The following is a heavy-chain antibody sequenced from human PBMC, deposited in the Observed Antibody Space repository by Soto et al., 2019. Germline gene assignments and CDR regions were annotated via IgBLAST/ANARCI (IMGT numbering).Heavy chain of an antibody. CDR1: GGSISRYY. V-gene: IGHV4-4*07. CDR2: IYTRVRN. J-gene: IGHJ4*02. CDR3: ARGDYYDSVGY. Sequence: XATLSLTCKVWGGSISRYYGSWIRQPAGKGLEGIGLIYTRVRNNYNTSLSGRAPLSVDTPKNQFSLKLSSVTAADTAVYYCARGDYYDSVGYWGQGTLVTVSS. D-gene: IGHD3-22*01.